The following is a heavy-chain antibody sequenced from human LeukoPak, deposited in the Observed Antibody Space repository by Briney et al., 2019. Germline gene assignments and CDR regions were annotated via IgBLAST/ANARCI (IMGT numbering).Heavy chain of an antibody. CDR1: GGSISSGSYY. CDR2: IYTSGST. V-gene: IGHV4-61*02. Sequence: SETLSPTCTVSGGSISSGSYYWSWIRQPAGKGLEWTGRIYTSGSTNYNPSLKSRVTISVDTSKNQFSLKLSSVTAADTAVYYCAREVVDTAMVPATDYWGQGTLVTVSS. CDR3: AREVVDTAMVPATDY. J-gene: IGHJ4*02. D-gene: IGHD5-18*01.